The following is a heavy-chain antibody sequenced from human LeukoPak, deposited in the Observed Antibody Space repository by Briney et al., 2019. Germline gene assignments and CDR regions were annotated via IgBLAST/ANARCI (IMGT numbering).Heavy chain of an antibody. D-gene: IGHD5-12*01. CDR3: ASDQEREYSGYDPFDY. V-gene: IGHV3-74*03. Sequence: PGGSLRLSCATSGFTFSSFWMHWVRQTPGKGLVWVSGINGVGTTTTYVDSVRGGLTISRDNAMNTLYLQMNSLRAEDTAVYYCASDQEREYSGYDPFDYWGQGTLVTVPS. CDR1: GFTFSSFW. J-gene: IGHJ4*02. CDR2: INGVGTTT.